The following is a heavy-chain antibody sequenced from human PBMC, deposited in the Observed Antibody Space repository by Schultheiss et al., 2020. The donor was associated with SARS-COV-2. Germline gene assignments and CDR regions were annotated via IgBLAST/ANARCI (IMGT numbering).Heavy chain of an antibody. D-gene: IGHD3-10*01. V-gene: IGHV4-4*02. Sequence: SETLSLTCAVSGGSISSSNWWSWVRQPPGKGLEWIGYIYYSGSTYYNPSLKSRVTISVDTSKNQFSLKLSSVTAADTAVYYCARDSRGASMVRGVMDDYYYYGMDVWGQGTTVTVSS. J-gene: IGHJ6*02. CDR2: IYYSGST. CDR3: ARDSRGASMVRGVMDDYYYYGMDV. CDR1: GGSISSSNW.